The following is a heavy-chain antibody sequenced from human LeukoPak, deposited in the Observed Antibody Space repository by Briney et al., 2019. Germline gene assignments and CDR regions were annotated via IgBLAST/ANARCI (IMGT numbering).Heavy chain of an antibody. CDR1: GFTFSSYG. Sequence: PGRSLRLSCAASGFTFSSYGMHWVRQAPGKGLEWVAVIWYDGSNKYYADSVKGRFTISRDNSKNTLYLQMNSLRAEDTAVYYCARSIVPLGYFDYWGQGTLVTVSS. V-gene: IGHV3-33*01. CDR3: ARSIVPLGYFDY. D-gene: IGHD2-2*01. J-gene: IGHJ4*02. CDR2: IWYDGSNK.